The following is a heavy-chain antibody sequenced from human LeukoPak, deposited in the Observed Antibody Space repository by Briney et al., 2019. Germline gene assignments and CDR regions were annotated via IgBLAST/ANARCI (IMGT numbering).Heavy chain of an antibody. CDR3: AREGFSYDTLTGYYIGPFDI. V-gene: IGHV3-7*01. Sequence: PGGSLRLSCAASGFTFSSYWMSWVRQAPGKGLEWVANIKKDGSEKHYVDSVKGRFTSSRDNAKNSLYLQMNSLRAEDTAVYYCAREGFSYDTLTGYYIGPFDIWGRGTMVTVSS. J-gene: IGHJ3*02. CDR1: GFTFSSYW. D-gene: IGHD3-9*01. CDR2: IKKDGSEK.